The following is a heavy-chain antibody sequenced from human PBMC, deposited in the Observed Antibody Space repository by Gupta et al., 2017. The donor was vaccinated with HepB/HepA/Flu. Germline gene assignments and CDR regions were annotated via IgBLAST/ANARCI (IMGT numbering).Heavy chain of an antibody. CDR2: IIPILGIA. V-gene: IGHV1-69*04. D-gene: IGHD4-11*01. CDR1: GSTFSSYA. CDR3: ARDSGWGTVTTYYYGMDV. J-gene: IGHJ6*02. Sequence: QVQLVQSGAEVKKPGSSVKVSCKASGSTFSSYAISWVRQAPGQGLEWMGRIIPILGIANYAQKFQGRVTITADKSTSTAYMELSSLRSEDTAVYYCARDSGWGTVTTYYYGMDVWGQGTTVTVSS.